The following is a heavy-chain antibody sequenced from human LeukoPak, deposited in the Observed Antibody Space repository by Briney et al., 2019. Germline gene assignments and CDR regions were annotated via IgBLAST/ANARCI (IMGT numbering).Heavy chain of an antibody. V-gene: IGHV3-23*01. Sequence: PGGSLRLSCAASGFTFSSYAMSWVRQAPGKGLEWVSAISGSGGSTYYADSVKGRFTISRDNSKNTLYLQMNSLRAEDTAVYYCAKDLRYCSSTSCLKRGQGTLVTVSS. D-gene: IGHD2-2*01. CDR3: AKDLRYCSSTSCLK. J-gene: IGHJ4*02. CDR2: ISGSGGST. CDR1: GFTFSSYA.